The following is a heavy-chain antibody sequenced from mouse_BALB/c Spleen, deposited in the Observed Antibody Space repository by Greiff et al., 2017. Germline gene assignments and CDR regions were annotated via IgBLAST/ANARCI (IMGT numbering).Heavy chain of an antibody. CDR1: GFNIKDYY. CDR3: IGNYIDY. CDR2: IDPENGDT. J-gene: IGHJ2*01. V-gene: IGHV14-4*02. Sequence: DVQLQESGAELVRSGASVKLSCTASGFNIKDYYMHWVKQRPEQGLEWIGWIDPENGDTEYAPKFQGKATMTADTSSNTAYLQLSSLTSEDTAVYYCIGNYIDYWGQGTTLTVSS.